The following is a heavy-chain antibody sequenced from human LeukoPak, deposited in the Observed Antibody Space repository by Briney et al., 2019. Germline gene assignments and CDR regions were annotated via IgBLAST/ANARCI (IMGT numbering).Heavy chain of an antibody. CDR2: INPSGGST. CDR1: GYTFTSYY. CDR3: ARADVTVGNFDY. V-gene: IGHV1-46*01. J-gene: IGHJ4*02. D-gene: IGHD3-16*01. Sequence: ASVKVSCKASGYTFTSYYMHWVRQAPGQGLEWMGIINPSGGSTSYAQKFQGRVTMTRDMSTSTVYMELSSLRSEDMAVYYCARADVTVGNFDYWGQGTLVTVSS.